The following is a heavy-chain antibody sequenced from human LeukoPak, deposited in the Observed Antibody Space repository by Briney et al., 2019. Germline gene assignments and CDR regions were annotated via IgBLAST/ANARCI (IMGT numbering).Heavy chain of an antibody. Sequence: SVKVSCKASGGTFSSYAISWVRQAPGQGLEWMGRIIPILGIANYAQKSQGRVTITADKSTSTAYMELSSLRSEDTAVYYCARMGTYGSGSYYNPPDYWGQGTLVTVSS. D-gene: IGHD3-10*01. V-gene: IGHV1-69*04. CDR1: GGTFSSYA. J-gene: IGHJ4*02. CDR3: ARMGTYGSGSYYNPPDY. CDR2: IIPILGIA.